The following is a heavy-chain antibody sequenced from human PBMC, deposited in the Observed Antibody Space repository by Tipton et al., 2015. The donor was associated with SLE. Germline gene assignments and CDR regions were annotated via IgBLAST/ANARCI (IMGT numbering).Heavy chain of an antibody. CDR1: GFTFSSYE. V-gene: IGHV3-48*03. CDR2: ISSSGTTI. Sequence: GSLRLSCAVSGFTFSSYEVKWVRQAPGKGLQWVSYISSSGTTIYYADSVKGRFTISRDNAKNSLYLQMNGLRAEDTAVYYCARAVQPFSPNWGSFGYYYYYMDVWGKGTTVTVSS. D-gene: IGHD7-27*01. J-gene: IGHJ6*03. CDR3: ARAVQPFSPNWGSFGYYYYYMDV.